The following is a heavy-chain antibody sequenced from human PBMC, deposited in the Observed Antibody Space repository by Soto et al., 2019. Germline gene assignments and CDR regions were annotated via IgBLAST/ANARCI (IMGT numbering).Heavy chain of an antibody. CDR3: ARDAAVGLFDY. D-gene: IGHD1-26*01. V-gene: IGHV1-18*01. Sequence: GASVKVSCKASGYTFTSYCISWVRQAPGQGLEWMGWINPYNGNTKYAQKLQGRVTMTTDTSTSTAYMELRSLRSDDTAVYYCARDAAVGLFDYWGQGTLVTVSS. CDR2: INPYNGNT. J-gene: IGHJ4*02. CDR1: GYTFTSYC.